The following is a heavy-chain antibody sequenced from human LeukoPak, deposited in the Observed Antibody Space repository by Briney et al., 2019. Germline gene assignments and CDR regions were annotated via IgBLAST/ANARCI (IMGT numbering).Heavy chain of an antibody. CDR2: IWYDGSNK. CDR1: GFTFSNYD. D-gene: IGHD5-12*01. CDR3: ARDIPCFTEDIVATAGLDAFDI. Sequence: GGSLRLSCAASGFTFSNYDMHWVRQAPGKGLEWVAIIWYDGSNKYYADSVKGRFTISRDNSKNTLYLHMNSLRAEDTAVYYCARDIPCFTEDIVATAGLDAFDIWGQGTMVTVSS. V-gene: IGHV3-33*08. J-gene: IGHJ3*02.